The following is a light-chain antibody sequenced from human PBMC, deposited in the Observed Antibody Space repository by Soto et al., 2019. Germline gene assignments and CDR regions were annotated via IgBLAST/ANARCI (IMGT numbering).Light chain of an antibody. CDR3: QQSYSTPWT. CDR2: AAS. J-gene: IGKJ1*01. CDR1: QGISSY. V-gene: IGKV1-39*01. Sequence: DIQLTQSPSFLSASVGDRVTITCRASQGISSYLAWYQQKPGKAPKLLIYAASTLQSGVPSRFSGSGSGTDFTLTISSLQPEDFATYYCQQSYSTPWTFGQGTKVAIK.